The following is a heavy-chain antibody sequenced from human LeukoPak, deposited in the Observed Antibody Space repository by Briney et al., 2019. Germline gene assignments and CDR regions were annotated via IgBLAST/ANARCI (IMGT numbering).Heavy chain of an antibody. CDR1: GFTFSSYA. CDR2: ISGSGGST. D-gene: IGHD3-16*01. Sequence: GGSLRLSCAASGFTFSSYAMSWVRQAPGKGPEWVSAISGSGGSTYYADSVKGRFTISRDNSKNTLYLQMNSLRAEDTAVYYCAGLGGSGTSPFDYWGQGTLVTVSS. J-gene: IGHJ4*02. CDR3: AGLGGSGTSPFDY. V-gene: IGHV3-23*01.